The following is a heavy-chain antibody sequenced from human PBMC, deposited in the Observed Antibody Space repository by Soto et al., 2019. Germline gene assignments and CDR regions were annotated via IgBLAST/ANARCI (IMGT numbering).Heavy chain of an antibody. CDR2: ISGSGGST. J-gene: IGHJ4*02. Sequence: GGSLRLSCAASGFTFSSYAMSWVRQAPGKGLEWVSAISGSGGSTYYADSVKGRLTISMDNSKNTPYLQMNSLRAEDTAVYYCAKGDTAMVRDKRPPPVYWGQGTLVTVSS. CDR1: GFTFSSYA. D-gene: IGHD5-18*01. V-gene: IGHV3-23*01. CDR3: AKGDTAMVRDKRPPPVY.